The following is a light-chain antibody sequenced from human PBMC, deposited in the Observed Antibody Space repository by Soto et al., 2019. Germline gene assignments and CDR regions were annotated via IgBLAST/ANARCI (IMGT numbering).Light chain of an antibody. CDR3: QQYYASPFT. V-gene: IGKV4-1*01. Sequence: DIVMTQSPDSLAVSLGERATINCKSSQNVLYSSNNKNYLAWYQQKPRQPPKLLIYWASTRESGVPDRFSGRGSGTDFTLPINSLQAEYVAVYYCQQYYASPFTFGPGTKVDIK. J-gene: IGKJ3*01. CDR2: WAS. CDR1: QNVLYSSNNKNY.